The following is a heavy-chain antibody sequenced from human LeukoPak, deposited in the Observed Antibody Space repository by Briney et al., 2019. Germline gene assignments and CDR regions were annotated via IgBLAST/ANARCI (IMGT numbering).Heavy chain of an antibody. J-gene: IGHJ6*03. CDR1: GYTFTGYY. CDR2: INPNSGGT. CDR3: ARGAAAPGNYYYYMDV. Sequence: VASVKVSCKASGYTFTGYYMHWVRQAPGQGLEWMGWINPNSGGTNYAQKFQGRVTITRNTSISTAYMELSSLRPEDTAVYYCARGAAAPGNYYYYMDVWGKGTTVTVSS. D-gene: IGHD6-13*01. V-gene: IGHV1-2*02.